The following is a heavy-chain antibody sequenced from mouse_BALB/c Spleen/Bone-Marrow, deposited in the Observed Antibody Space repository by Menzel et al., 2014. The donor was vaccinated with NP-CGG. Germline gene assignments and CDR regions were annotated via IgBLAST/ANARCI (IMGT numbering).Heavy chain of an antibody. CDR1: GYPFSSYW. D-gene: IGHD2-10*02. CDR2: IYPGDGET. Sequence: QVQLQQSGAELVRPGSSVKISCKASGYPFSSYWMSWVKQRPGQGLEWIGQIYPGDGETNYNGKFKGNATLTADKSSSTAYMQLISLTSEDSAVYFFARKYVDYWGQGTTLTVSS. V-gene: IGHV1-80*01. J-gene: IGHJ2*01. CDR3: ARKYVDY.